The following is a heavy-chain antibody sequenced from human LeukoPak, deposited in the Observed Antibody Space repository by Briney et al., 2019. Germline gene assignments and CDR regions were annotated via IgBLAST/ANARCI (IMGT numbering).Heavy chain of an antibody. V-gene: IGHV3-23*01. J-gene: IGHJ6*02. CDR1: GFTFGGYA. CDR2: ISGGSEDS. Sequence: GGSLRLSCTASGFTFGGYAMTSVRQAPGKGLEWVSSISGGSEDSYYADSVKGRFTISRDNSRSTLYLQMNSLRADDTAVYYCGRTIAQYSNSWLYYFYGLDVWGQGTTVTVSS. D-gene: IGHD6-13*01. CDR3: GRTIAQYSNSWLYYFYGLDV.